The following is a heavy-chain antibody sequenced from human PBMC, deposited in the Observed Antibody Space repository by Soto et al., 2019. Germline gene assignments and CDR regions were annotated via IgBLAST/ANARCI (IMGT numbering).Heavy chain of an antibody. V-gene: IGHV4-30-2*01. CDR1: GGSISSGGYS. D-gene: IGHD3-10*01. Sequence: QLQLQESGSGLVKPSQTLSLTCAVSGGSISSGGYSWSWIRQPPVKGLEWIGYIYHSGSTYYNPSNICGXXISADRSKTQFALKLSTVTAADTAVYYCARAHGSGWGAFEIWGQGTMVTVSS. J-gene: IGHJ3*02. CDR2: IYHSGST. CDR3: ARAHGSGWGAFEI.